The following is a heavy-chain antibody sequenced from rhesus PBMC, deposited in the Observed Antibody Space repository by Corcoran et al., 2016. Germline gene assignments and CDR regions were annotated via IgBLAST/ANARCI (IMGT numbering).Heavy chain of an antibody. J-gene: IGHJ3*01. D-gene: IGHD1-38*01. Sequence: QVQLQESGPGLVKPSETLSLTCAVSGGSMSSYNWWSWIRQSPEKGLGGIGNIGGSSGGPFFTPSLKSRVTISKDTSKNYFSLQLSSVTVADTAVYYCARHCGPGGAFDFWGQGLRVTVSS. V-gene: IGHV4-65*02. CDR3: ARHCGPGGAFDF. CDR1: GGSMSSYNW. CDR2: IGGSSGGP.